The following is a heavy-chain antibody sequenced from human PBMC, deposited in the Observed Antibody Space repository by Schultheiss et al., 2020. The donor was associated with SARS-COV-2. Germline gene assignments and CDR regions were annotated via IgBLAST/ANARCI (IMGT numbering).Heavy chain of an antibody. CDR2: IYTSGST. D-gene: IGHD2-21*02. J-gene: IGHJ4*02. CDR3: ARDQYCGGDCPTHFDY. V-gene: IGHV4-4*07. CDR1: GGSISSYY. Sequence: SETLSLTCTVSGGSISSYYWGWIRQPPGKGLEWIGSIYTSGSTNYNPSLKSRVTISVDTSKNQFSLKLSSVTAADTAVYYCARDQYCGGDCPTHFDYWGQGTLVTVSS.